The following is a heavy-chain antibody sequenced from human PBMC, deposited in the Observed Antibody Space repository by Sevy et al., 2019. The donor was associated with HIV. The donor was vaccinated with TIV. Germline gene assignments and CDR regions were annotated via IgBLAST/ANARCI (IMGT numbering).Heavy chain of an antibody. J-gene: IGHJ6*02. CDR1: GYTLTKLS. CDR2: FDPEDGET. Sequence: ASVKVSCKVSGYTLTKLSMHWVRQAPGKGLEWMGGFDPEDGETIYAQKFQARFSMTEDRSTDTAYMELSSLRSEDTAVYYCATDPPRYCSGGSGSSYYALDVWGQGTTVTVSS. CDR3: ATDPPRYCSGGSGSSYYALDV. D-gene: IGHD2-15*01. V-gene: IGHV1-24*01.